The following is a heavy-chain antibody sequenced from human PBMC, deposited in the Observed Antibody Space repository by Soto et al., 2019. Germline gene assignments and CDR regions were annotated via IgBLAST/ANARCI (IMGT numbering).Heavy chain of an antibody. CDR2: IKQDGSER. CDR1: GFTFSSYY. V-gene: IGHV3-7*01. CDR3: ANRHLN. Sequence: EVQMVESGGGLVQPGGSLRLSCAASGFTFSSYYMMWVRQAPGKGLEWVANIKQDGSERHYVDSVKGRFTISRDNAKNSLYLQMNSLRVEDTGVYYCANRHLNWGQGTLVTVSS. J-gene: IGHJ4*02.